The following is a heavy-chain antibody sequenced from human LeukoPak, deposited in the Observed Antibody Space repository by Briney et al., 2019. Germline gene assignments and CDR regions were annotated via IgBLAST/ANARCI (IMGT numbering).Heavy chain of an antibody. Sequence: GESLKISCKGSGYSFTSYWIGWVRQMPGKGLEWMGIIYPGDSDTRYSPSFQGQVTISADKSISTAYLQWSSLKASDTAMYYCARCPSIAAARHRAWFDPWGQGTLVTVSS. CDR2: IYPGDSDT. CDR1: GYSFTSYW. J-gene: IGHJ5*02. D-gene: IGHD6-13*01. V-gene: IGHV5-51*01. CDR3: ARCPSIAAARHRAWFDP.